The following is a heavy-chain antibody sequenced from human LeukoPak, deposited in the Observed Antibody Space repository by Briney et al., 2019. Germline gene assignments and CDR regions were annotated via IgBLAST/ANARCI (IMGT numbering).Heavy chain of an antibody. CDR1: GYSLSSGYY. CDR2: IYHSGST. J-gene: IGHJ3*02. D-gene: IGHD6-25*01. Sequence: NPSETLSLTCTVSGYSLSSGYYWGWIRQPPGKGLEWIGSIYHSGSTYYNPSLKSRVTISVDTTKNQFSLKLSSVTAADTAVYYCARIPPRLPKSRAAFDIWGQGTMVTVSS. CDR3: ARIPPRLPKSRAAFDI. V-gene: IGHV4-38-2*02.